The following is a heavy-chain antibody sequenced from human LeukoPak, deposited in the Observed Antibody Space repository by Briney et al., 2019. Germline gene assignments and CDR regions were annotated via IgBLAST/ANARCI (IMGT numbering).Heavy chain of an antibody. CDR1: GLTVSSNH. V-gene: IGHV3-30-3*01. Sequence: PGGSLRLSCAASGLTVSSNHMSWVRQAPGKGLEWVAVISYDGSNKYYADSVKGRFTISRDNSKNTLYLQMNSLRAEDTAVYYCARETHASSWYEGDNWFDPWGQGTLVTVSS. CDR2: ISYDGSNK. CDR3: ARETHASSWYEGDNWFDP. D-gene: IGHD6-13*01. J-gene: IGHJ5*02.